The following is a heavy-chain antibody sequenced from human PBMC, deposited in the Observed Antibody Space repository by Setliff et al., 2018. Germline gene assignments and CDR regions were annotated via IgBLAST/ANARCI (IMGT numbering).Heavy chain of an antibody. D-gene: IGHD3-22*01. Sequence: LRLSCAASGFTFSTYAMSWVRQAPGKGLEWVSSISDSSGSTYYADAVKGRLTISRGNSKNTLYLQMNSLRADDTAVYYCAKTAHHYESSGYYYDPYFYYMDVWSKGTTVTVSS. V-gene: IGHV3-23*01. CDR3: AKTAHHYESSGYYYDPYFYYMDV. CDR1: GFTFSTYA. CDR2: ISDSSGST. J-gene: IGHJ6*03.